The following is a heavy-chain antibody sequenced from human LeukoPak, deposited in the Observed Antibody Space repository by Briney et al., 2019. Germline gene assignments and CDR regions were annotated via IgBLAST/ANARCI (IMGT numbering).Heavy chain of an antibody. CDR1: GFTFSSYW. CDR2: INTDGSST. D-gene: IGHD1-26*01. V-gene: IGHV3-74*01. J-gene: IGHJ3*02. Sequence: GGSLRLSCAASGFTFSSYWMHWVRQAPGKGLVWVSRINTDGSSTSYADSVKGRFTISRDNAKNTLYLQMNSLRAEDTAVYYCARAPESPPYSGSEPGAFDIWGQGTMVTVSS. CDR3: ARAPESPPYSGSEPGAFDI.